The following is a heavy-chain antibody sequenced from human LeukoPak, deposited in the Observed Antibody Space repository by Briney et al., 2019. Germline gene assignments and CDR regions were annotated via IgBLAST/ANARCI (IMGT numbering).Heavy chain of an antibody. CDR1: GGSIGSSSYY. Sequence: SETLSLTCTVSGGSIGSSSYYWGWIRQPPGRGLDWIGSIYYSGTTNYNPSLKSRVIISVETSKNQLSLKLSSVTAADTAVYYCASGYYYGSGSYGMDVWGKGTTVTISS. D-gene: IGHD3-10*01. J-gene: IGHJ6*04. V-gene: IGHV4-39*01. CDR3: ASGYYYGSGSYGMDV. CDR2: IYYSGTT.